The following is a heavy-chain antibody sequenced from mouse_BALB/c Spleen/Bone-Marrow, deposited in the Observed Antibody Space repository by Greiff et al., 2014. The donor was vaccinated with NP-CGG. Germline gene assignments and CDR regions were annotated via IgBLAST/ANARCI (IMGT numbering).Heavy chain of an antibody. CDR2: TDPYYGDT. V-gene: IGHV1-39*01. Sequence: EVQLQQSGPELEKPGASVKISCKASGYSFTGYNMNWVKQSTGKSLEWIGNTDPYYGDTSYNQKFKGKATLTVDKSSSTAYMQLKSLTSEDSAVYYCARGGPWFAYWGQGTLVTVSA. D-gene: IGHD3-3*01. J-gene: IGHJ3*01. CDR1: GYSFTGYN. CDR3: ARGGPWFAY.